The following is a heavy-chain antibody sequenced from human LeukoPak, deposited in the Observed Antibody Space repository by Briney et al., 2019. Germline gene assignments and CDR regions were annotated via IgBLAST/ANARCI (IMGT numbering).Heavy chain of an antibody. J-gene: IGHJ4*02. Sequence: SETLSLTCTVSGGSINNYYWSWIRQPPGKGLEWIGYIHYSGSSNYHPSLGSRVTISLDTSKNQFSLKLKSVTAADTGMYHCARYDRGLFFFDDWGQGTLVTVSS. D-gene: IGHD1-14*01. CDR2: IHYSGSS. CDR1: GGSINNYY. CDR3: ARYDRGLFFFDD. V-gene: IGHV4-59*08.